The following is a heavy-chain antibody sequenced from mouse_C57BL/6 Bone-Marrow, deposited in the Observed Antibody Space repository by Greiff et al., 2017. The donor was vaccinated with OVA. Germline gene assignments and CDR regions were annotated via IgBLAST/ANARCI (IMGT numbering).Heavy chain of an antibody. CDR1: GYTFTDYE. CDR2: IDPETGGT. J-gene: IGHJ4*01. Sequence: QVQLKESGAELVRPGASVTLSCKASGYTFTDYEMHWVKQTPVHGLEWIGAIDPETGGTAYNQKFKGKAILTADKSSSTAYMELRSLTSEDSAVYYCTRSRLVDYWGQGTSVTVSS. CDR3: TRSRLVDY. V-gene: IGHV1-15*01.